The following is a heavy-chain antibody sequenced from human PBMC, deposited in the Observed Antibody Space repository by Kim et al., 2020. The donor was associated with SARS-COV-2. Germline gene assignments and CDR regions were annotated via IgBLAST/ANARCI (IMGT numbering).Heavy chain of an antibody. J-gene: IGHJ4*02. CDR3: ARTIAARYYYFDY. V-gene: IGHV5-51*01. D-gene: IGHD6-6*01. Sequence: YSPSFQGQVTISADKSISTAYLQWSSLKASDTAMYYCARTIAARYYYFDYWGQGTLVTVSS.